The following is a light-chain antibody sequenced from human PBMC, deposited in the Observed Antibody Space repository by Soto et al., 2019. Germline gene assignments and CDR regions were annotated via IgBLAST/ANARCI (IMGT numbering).Light chain of an antibody. CDR3: QQYGSSPGT. V-gene: IGKV3-20*01. CDR2: GAS. Sequence: CRATRTVPSNVAWYQQKPGQAPRLLIDGASSRDSGIPDRFSGSGSGTDFTLTISRLEPEDFAVYYCQQYGSSPGTFGQGTKVDIK. J-gene: IGKJ1*01. CDR1: RTVPSN.